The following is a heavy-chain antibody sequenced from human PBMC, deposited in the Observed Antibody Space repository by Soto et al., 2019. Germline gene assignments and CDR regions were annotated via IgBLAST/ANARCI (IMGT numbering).Heavy chain of an antibody. V-gene: IGHV3-74*01. J-gene: IGHJ4*02. CDR3: ARGSNHFDY. CDR1: GLTFSPFW. D-gene: IGHD4-4*01. CDR2: INSDGNST. Sequence: EVQLVESGGGLVQPGGSLRLSCAASGLTFSPFWMHWVRQVPGKGPVWVSRINSDGNSTSYADSVKGRFTISRDNAKNTLYLQMNRLRAEDTAVYYCARGSNHFDYWGQGTLVTVSS.